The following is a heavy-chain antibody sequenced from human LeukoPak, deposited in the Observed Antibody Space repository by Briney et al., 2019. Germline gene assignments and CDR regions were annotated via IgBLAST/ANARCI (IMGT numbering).Heavy chain of an antibody. D-gene: IGHD1-14*01. J-gene: IGHJ4*02. V-gene: IGHV4-4*02. CDR3: AREILGGFNPRAY. CDR1: LXSTTSNF. CDR2: IHRSGSP. Sequence: SETLSLTCTVSLXSTTSNFGSWVRQPPGKGLEWIGEIHRSGSPNYNPSLQSRVTISIDRSKNQIALELSSVTAADTAVYYCAREILGGFNPRAYWGQGTLVTVSS.